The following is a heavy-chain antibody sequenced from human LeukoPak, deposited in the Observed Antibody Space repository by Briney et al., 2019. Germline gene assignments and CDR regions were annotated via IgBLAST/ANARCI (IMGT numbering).Heavy chain of an antibody. J-gene: IGHJ2*01. Sequence: ASVKVSCKASGYTFTSYYMHWVRQAPGQGLEWMGIINPSGGSTSYAQKFQGRVTMTRDMSTSTVYMELSSLRSEDTAVYYCARTGYDFWSGYLNYWYFDLWGRGTLVTVSS. CDR1: GYTFTSYY. D-gene: IGHD3-3*01. V-gene: IGHV1-46*01. CDR3: ARTGYDFWSGYLNYWYFDL. CDR2: INPSGGST.